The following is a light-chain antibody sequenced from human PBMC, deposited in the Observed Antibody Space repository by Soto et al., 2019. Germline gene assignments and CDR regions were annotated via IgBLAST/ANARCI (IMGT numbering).Light chain of an antibody. V-gene: IGLV2-14*01. CDR1: SSDVGGYDY. Sequence: QSALTQPASVSGSPGRSITISCTGTSSDVGGYDYVSWYQQHPGKAPKVMIYEVSNRPSGVSNRFSGSKSGNTASLTISGLQAEDEADDFCSSYTTSRTPHVFGTGTKVTVL. CDR3: SSYTTSRTPHV. CDR2: EVS. J-gene: IGLJ1*01.